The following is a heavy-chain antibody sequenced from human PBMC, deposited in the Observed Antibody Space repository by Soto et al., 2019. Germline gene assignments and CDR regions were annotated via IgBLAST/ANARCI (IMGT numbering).Heavy chain of an antibody. CDR1: GYTFNNYD. D-gene: IGHD1-26*01. V-gene: IGHV1-8*01. CDR3: ARADGSSHDAFDI. CDR2: MNPNSGNT. Sequence: QVQLVQSGAEVKKPGASVKLSCKASGYTFNNYDIHWVRQATGQGLEWMGWMNPNSGNTGYAEKFQGRVTVTRNTSTSTDYMELRSLRSEDTAVYYCARADGSSHDAFDIRGQGTMVTVSS. J-gene: IGHJ3*02.